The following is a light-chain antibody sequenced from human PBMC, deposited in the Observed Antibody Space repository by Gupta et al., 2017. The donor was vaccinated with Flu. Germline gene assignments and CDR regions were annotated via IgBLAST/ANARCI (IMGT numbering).Light chain of an antibody. V-gene: IGKV1-39*01. CDR2: AAS. CDR1: QSISSY. J-gene: IGKJ1*01. CDR3: RQNHSNCPMA. Sequence: DIQMTQSPSTLSASVGDRVTITCRASQSISSYLTWYQQKPGQAPKLLLYAASSWPTGLPASIISSRAGTTYIPTISSRQPEEDVTDYCRQNHSNCPMAFGQGTQVEIK.